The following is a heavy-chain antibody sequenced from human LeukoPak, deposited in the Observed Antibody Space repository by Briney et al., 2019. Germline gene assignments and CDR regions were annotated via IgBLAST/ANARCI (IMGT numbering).Heavy chain of an antibody. CDR3: ARSYTPTYDTYCENLCDP. Sequence: SETLSLTCTVSGGSISSYYWSWIRQPAGKGLMRIGRIYTSGSTKYNPSLKSRVTMSVDTSKNQFSLKLSSVTAADTAVYYGARSYTPTYDTYCENLCDPWGQGTLVTVSS. V-gene: IGHV4-4*07. CDR1: GGSISSYY. D-gene: IGHD3-22*01. J-gene: IGHJ5*02. CDR2: IYTSGST.